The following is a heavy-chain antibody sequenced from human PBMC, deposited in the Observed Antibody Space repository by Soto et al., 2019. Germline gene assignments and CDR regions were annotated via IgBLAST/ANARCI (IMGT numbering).Heavy chain of an antibody. D-gene: IGHD3-9*01. CDR3: AKGDWLYDNYYGMEV. CDR2: ISGSGERT. V-gene: IGHV3-23*01. CDR1: GCTFSLYA. J-gene: IGHJ6*02. Sequence: PGGPLRLSCAASGCTFSLYAMSWVRHTPGKGLEWVASISGSGERTYYADSVKGRFTISKDNSKNSVFLQMNSLRAEDTAEYYCAKGDWLYDNYYGMEVWGQGTSVTVSS.